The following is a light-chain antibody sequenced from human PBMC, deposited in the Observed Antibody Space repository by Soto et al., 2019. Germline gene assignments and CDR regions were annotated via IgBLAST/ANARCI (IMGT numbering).Light chain of an antibody. CDR2: SGS. V-gene: IGKV3-11*01. CDR1: QSVSSS. CDR3: QQRYSWLRM. Sequence: FVVTQSPATLSLSPGETATLSCRASQSVSSSVAWYQHKPGQSPRLVVYSGSKRSPGVPARFSDSGSGTDFTLTISSLESDDFAIYYCQQRYSWLRMFGPGTKV. J-gene: IGKJ1*01.